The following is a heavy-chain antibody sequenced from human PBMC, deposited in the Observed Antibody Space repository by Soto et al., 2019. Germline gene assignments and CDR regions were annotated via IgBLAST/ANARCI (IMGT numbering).Heavy chain of an antibody. CDR1: GFTFSSYW. J-gene: IGHJ6*02. CDR2: INSDGSST. Sequence: GGSLRLSCAASGFTFSSYWMHWVRQAPGKWLVWVSRINSDGSSTSYADSVKGRFTISRDNAKNTLYLQMNSLRAEDTAVYYCARQTYYYGMDVWGQGTTVTVSS. V-gene: IGHV3-74*01. CDR3: ARQTYYYGMDV.